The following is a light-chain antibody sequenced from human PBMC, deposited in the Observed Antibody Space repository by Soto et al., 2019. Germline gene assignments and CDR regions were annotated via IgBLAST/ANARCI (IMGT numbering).Light chain of an antibody. CDR1: QSVSSTF. CDR2: GAS. CDR3: QLFGTSPLWT. Sequence: PGERATLSCWASQSVSSTFLAWFQQKPGQAPRLLIYGASTRATGIPDRFSGSGSGTDFTLTINRLEPEDSAVYYCQLFGTSPLWTFGQGTKVEIK. V-gene: IGKV3-20*01. J-gene: IGKJ1*01.